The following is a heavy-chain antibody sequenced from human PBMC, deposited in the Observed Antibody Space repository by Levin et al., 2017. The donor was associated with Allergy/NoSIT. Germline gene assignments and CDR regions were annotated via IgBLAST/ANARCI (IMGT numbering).Heavy chain of an antibody. J-gene: IGHJ6*02. CDR1: GGSVSSGTYY. Sequence: PGGSLRLSCTVSGGSVSSGTYYWSWIRQPPGKGLEWIGYINYRGGTNYNPSLKSRVTISVDTSKNEFSLKLTSVTAADTAVYYCARNRIIVSGGKDYDYGMDVWGQGTTVTVSS. CDR3: ARNRIIVSGGKDYDYGMDV. D-gene: IGHD5/OR15-5a*01. V-gene: IGHV4-61*01. CDR2: INYRGGT.